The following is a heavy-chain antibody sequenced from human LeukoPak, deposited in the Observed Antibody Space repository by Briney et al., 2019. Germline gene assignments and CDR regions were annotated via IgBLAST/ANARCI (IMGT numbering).Heavy chain of an antibody. V-gene: IGHV4-61*02. J-gene: IGHJ3*02. CDR2: IYTSGST. D-gene: IGHD6-6*01. Sequence: SQTLSLTCTVSGGSISSGSYYWGWIRQPAGKGLEWIGRIYTSGSTNYNPSLKSRVTISVDTSKNQFSLRLSSVTAADTAVYYCARFSIAARPGAFDIWGQGTMVTVSS. CDR1: GGSISSGSYY. CDR3: ARFSIAARPGAFDI.